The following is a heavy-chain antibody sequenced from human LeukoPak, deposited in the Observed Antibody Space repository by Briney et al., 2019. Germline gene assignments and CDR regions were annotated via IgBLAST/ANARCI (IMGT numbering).Heavy chain of an antibody. CDR3: ARDGSSIAAYRHDY. J-gene: IGHJ4*02. CDR1: GFTFSSYS. V-gene: IGHV3-48*02. D-gene: IGHD6-25*01. CDR2: ISGSSTTI. Sequence: VESGGGLVKPGGSLRLSCAASGFTFSSYSMNWVRQAPGKGLEWISYISGSSTTIYYADSVKGRFTISRDNAKNSLYLEMNSLRDGDTAVYYCARDGSSIAAYRHDYWGQGTLVTVSS.